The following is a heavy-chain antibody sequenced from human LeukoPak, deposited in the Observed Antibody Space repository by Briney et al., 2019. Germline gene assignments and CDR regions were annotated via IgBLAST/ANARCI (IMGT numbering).Heavy chain of an antibody. J-gene: IGHJ4*02. D-gene: IGHD4-17*01. CDR1: GFTFSRHW. V-gene: IGHV3-7*03. CDR3: ARLKGTTSVFDY. Sequence: PGGSLRLSCVAAGFTFSRHWMTWSRQVPGRGWGCLANINPAGGDKFYLDSVKGRFTMSRDNDWNALYLQMDSLRADDTAVYYCARLKGTTSVFDYWGQGTLVTVSS. CDR2: INPAGGDK.